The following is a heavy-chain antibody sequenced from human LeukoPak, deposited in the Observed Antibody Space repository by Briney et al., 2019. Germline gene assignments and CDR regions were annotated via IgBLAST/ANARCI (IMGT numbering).Heavy chain of an antibody. CDR3: AKDYSTSPEDYYYYMDV. CDR1: GFTFSSYS. V-gene: IGHV3-48*04. CDR2: ISSSSSTI. J-gene: IGHJ6*03. Sequence: GGSLRLSCAASGFTFSSYSMNWVRQAPGKGLEWVSYISSSSSTIYYADSVKGRFTISRDNVKNSLYLQMNSLRAEDTAVYYCAKDYSTSPEDYYYYMDVWGKGTTVTVSS. D-gene: IGHD2-2*01.